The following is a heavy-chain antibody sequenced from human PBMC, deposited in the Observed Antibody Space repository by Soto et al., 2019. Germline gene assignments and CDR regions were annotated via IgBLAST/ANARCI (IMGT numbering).Heavy chain of an antibody. V-gene: IGHV1-69*12. CDR1: GGTFSSYA. CDR3: ARDSQLWLNYYYGMDV. D-gene: IGHD5-18*01. Sequence: QVQLVQSGAEVKKPGSSVKVSCKASGGTFSSYAISWVRQAPGQGLEWMGGIIPIFGTANYAQKFQGRVTITADECTSTAYMELSSLRSEDTAVYYCARDSQLWLNYYYGMDVWGQGTTVTVSS. J-gene: IGHJ6*02. CDR2: IIPIFGTA.